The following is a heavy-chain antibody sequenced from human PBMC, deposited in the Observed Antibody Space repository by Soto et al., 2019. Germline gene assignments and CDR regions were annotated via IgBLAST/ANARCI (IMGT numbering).Heavy chain of an antibody. Sequence: PSETLSLTCAVYGGSFSGYYWSWIRQPPGKGLEWIGEINHSGSTNYNPSLKSRVTISVDTSKNQFSLKLSSVTAADTAVYYCARGCNSSSPPLWYNWFDPWGQGTLVTVSS. CDR2: INHSGST. CDR3: ARGCNSSSPPLWYNWFDP. D-gene: IGHD6-6*01. V-gene: IGHV4-34*01. CDR1: GGSFSGYY. J-gene: IGHJ5*02.